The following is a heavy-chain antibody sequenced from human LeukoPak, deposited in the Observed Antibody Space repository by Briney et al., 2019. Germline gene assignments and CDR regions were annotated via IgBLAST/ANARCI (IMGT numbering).Heavy chain of an antibody. D-gene: IGHD6-13*01. CDR1: GYTFTSYY. Sequence: GASVKVSCKASGYTFTSYYMHWVRQAPGQGLEWMGWINPNSGGTNYAQKFQGRVTMTRDTSISTAYMELSRLRSDDTAVYYCARIRYSRLSGITNYYYYMDVWGEGTTVTVSS. J-gene: IGHJ6*03. CDR3: ARIRYSRLSGITNYYYYMDV. CDR2: INPNSGGT. V-gene: IGHV1-2*02.